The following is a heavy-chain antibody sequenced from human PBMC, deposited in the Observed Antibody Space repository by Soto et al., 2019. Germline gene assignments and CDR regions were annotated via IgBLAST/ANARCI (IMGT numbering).Heavy chain of an antibody. V-gene: IGHV4-39*01. CDR3: ARHTPAAGMVSLDY. CDR2: IYYSGST. CDR1: GGSISSSSYY. J-gene: IGHJ4*02. Sequence: QLQLQESGPGLVKPSETLSLTCTVSGGSISSSSYYWGWIRQPPGKGLEWIGSIYYSGSTYYNPSLKSRVTTSVDTSKNQFSLKLSSVTAADTAVYYCARHTPAAGMVSLDYWGQGTLVTVSS. D-gene: IGHD3-10*01.